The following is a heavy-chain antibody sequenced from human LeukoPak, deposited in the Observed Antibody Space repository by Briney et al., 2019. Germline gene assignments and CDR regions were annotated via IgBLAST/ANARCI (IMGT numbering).Heavy chain of an antibody. CDR2: IYHSGST. CDR3: ARAGGVLGYFDY. CDR1: GYSISSGYY. J-gene: IGHJ4*02. D-gene: IGHD3-10*01. V-gene: IGHV4-38-2*02. Sequence: SETLSLTCTVSGYSISSGYYWGWIRPPPGEGLEWIGSIYHSGSTYYNPSLKSRVTISVDTSKNQFSLKLSSVTAADTAVYYCARAGGVLGYFDYWGQGALVTVSS.